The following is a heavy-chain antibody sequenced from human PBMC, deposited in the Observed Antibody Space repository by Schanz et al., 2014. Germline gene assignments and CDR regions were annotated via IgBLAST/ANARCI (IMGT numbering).Heavy chain of an antibody. V-gene: IGHV1-18*01. Sequence: QVQLVQSGAEVKKPGASVKVSCKASGYTFTSHGISWVRQAPGQGLEWMGWITAYNGDTNYALKLQGRVTMTTDTATGTAYMELRSLRSDDTALYYCTRGGYSYALSAFDIWRQGTMVTVSS. D-gene: IGHD5-18*01. CDR2: ITAYNGDT. CDR1: GYTFTSHG. J-gene: IGHJ3*02. CDR3: TRGGYSYALSAFDI.